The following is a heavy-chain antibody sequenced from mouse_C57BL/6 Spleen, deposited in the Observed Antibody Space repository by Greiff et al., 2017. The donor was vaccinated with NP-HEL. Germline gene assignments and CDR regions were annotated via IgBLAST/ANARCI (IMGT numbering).Heavy chain of an antibody. V-gene: IGHV1-54*01. Sequence: VQLQQSGAELVRPGTSVKVSCKASGYAFTNYLIEWVKQRPGQGLEWIGVINPGSGGTNYNEKFKGKATLTADKSSSTAYMQLSSLTSEDSAVYFCARSTTDYAMDYWGQGTSVTVSS. J-gene: IGHJ4*01. D-gene: IGHD1-1*01. CDR1: GYAFTNYL. CDR2: INPGSGGT. CDR3: ARSTTDYAMDY.